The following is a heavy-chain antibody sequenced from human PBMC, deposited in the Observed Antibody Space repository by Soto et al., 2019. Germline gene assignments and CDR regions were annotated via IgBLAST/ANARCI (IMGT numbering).Heavy chain of an antibody. V-gene: IGHV1-69*13. D-gene: IGHD1-1*01. CDR2: IIPIFGTA. J-gene: IGHJ6*02. Sequence: GASVKVSCKASGGTFSSYAISWVRQAPGQGLEWMGGIIPIFGTANYAQKFQGRVTITADESTSTAYMELSSLRSEDTAVYYCARCGLNGTWTTGTLSLAGRIYYYYYGMDVWGQGTTVTVSS. CDR3: ARCGLNGTWTTGTLSLAGRIYYYYYGMDV. CDR1: GGTFSSYA.